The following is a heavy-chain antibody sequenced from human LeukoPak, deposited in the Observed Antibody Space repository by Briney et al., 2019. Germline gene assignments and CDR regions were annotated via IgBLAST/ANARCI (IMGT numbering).Heavy chain of an antibody. J-gene: IGHJ3*02. D-gene: IGHD6-13*01. Sequence: GRSLRLSCATSGFSFSTYAMSWVRQAPGKGLEWVSSISSSSSYIYYADSVKGRFTISRDNAKNSLYLQMNSLRAEDTAVYYCAREVAAAVDAFDIWGQGTMVTVSS. CDR2: ISSSSSYI. V-gene: IGHV3-21*01. CDR3: AREVAAAVDAFDI. CDR1: GFSFSTYA.